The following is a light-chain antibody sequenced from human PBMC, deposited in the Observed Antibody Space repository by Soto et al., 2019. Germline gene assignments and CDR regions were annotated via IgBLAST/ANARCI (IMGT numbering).Light chain of an antibody. J-gene: IGKJ2*01. CDR3: QQYDTSIWAYT. V-gene: IGKV3-20*01. CDR2: GAS. CDR1: QSVSSSY. Sequence: EVVVTQSPVTLSLSPGERATLSCRASQSVSSSYLAWYQQKPGQAPRLLIYGASSSATGIPDRFSGSGSGPDFTLTISSLEPEDFAVYYCQQYDTSIWAYTFGQGTKLEIK.